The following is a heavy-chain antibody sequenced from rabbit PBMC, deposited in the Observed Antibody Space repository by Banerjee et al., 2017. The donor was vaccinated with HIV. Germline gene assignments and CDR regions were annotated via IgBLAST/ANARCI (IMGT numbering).Heavy chain of an antibody. Sequence: QLVESGGGLVQPEGSLTLTCTASGFTLSSYWMYWVRQTPGKGLEWIGIIYADKGSTDYASWVNGRFTSSSDNAQNTVDLQMNSLTAADTATYFCARGDTGSRHSPFNLWGQGTLVTVS. CDR3: ARGDTGSRHSPFNL. CDR1: GFTLSSYW. CDR2: IYADKGST. D-gene: IGHD1-1*01. V-gene: IGHV1S7*01. J-gene: IGHJ4*01.